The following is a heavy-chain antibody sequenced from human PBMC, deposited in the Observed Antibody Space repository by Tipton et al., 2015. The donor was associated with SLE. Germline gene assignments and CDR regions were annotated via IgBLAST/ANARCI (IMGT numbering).Heavy chain of an antibody. V-gene: IGHV3-9*01. CDR3: AKGYQQLAYFDY. CDR2: INWNSGSI. J-gene: IGHJ4*02. CDR1: GFTFDDYA. Sequence: SLRLSCAASGFTFDDYAMHWVRQAPGKGLEWVSGINWNSGSIGYADSVKGRFTTSRDNAKNSLYLQMNSLRAEDTALYYCAKGYQQLAYFDYWGQGTLVTVSS. D-gene: IGHD6-13*01.